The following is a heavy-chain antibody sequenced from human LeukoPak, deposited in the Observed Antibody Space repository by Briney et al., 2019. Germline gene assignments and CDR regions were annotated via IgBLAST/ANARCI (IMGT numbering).Heavy chain of an antibody. D-gene: IGHD6-19*01. CDR3: ARDLSIAVAGIAFDI. CDR2: ISSSSSYI. CDR1: GFTFSSYA. Sequence: PGGSLRLSCAASGFTFSSYAMNWVRQAPGKGLEWVSSISSSSSYIYYADSVKGRFTISRDNAKNSLYLQMNSLRAEDTAVYYCARDLSIAVAGIAFDIWGQGTMVTVSS. V-gene: IGHV3-21*01. J-gene: IGHJ3*02.